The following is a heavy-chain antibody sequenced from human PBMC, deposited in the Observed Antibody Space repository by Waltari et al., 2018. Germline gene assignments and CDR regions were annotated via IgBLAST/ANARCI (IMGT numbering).Heavy chain of an antibody. CDR1: GFDFSSYE. Sequence: EVQLVESGGDLVQPGGSLRLSCAASGFDFSSYEMNWVRQAPGKGLEWVSQISSSGSTIDYADSVKGRFTISRDNARNSLFLQMNSLRVEDTAVYYCARDRAGFEYWGRGTLVTVSS. J-gene: IGHJ4*02. CDR2: ISSSGSTI. V-gene: IGHV3-48*03. D-gene: IGHD6-13*01. CDR3: ARDRAGFEY.